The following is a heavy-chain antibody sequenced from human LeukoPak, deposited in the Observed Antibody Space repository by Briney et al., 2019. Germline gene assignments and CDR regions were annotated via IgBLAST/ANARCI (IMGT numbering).Heavy chain of an antibody. Sequence: ASVKVSCKASGYTFTSYGISWVRQAPGQGLEWMGWISAYNGNTNYAQKLQGRVTMTTDTSTRTAYMELRGLRSDDTAVYYCARVLRLGELSFPFDYWGQGTLVTVSS. CDR2: ISAYNGNT. CDR1: GYTFTSYG. CDR3: ARVLRLGELSFPFDY. D-gene: IGHD3-16*02. J-gene: IGHJ4*02. V-gene: IGHV1-18*01.